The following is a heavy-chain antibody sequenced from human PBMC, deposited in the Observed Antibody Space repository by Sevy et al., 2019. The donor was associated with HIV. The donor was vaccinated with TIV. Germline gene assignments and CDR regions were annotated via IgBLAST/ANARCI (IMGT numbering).Heavy chain of an antibody. CDR3: ARGGLTVALDY. Sequence: GGSLRLSCAASGFTVSSNYMSWVRQAPGKGLEWISVIYSAGSTYYADSVKDRFTISRDNSKNMLYLQMNSLRAEDTAVYYCARGGLTVALDYWGQGTLVTVSS. V-gene: IGHV3-53*01. J-gene: IGHJ4*02. CDR1: GFTVSSNY. CDR2: IYSAGST. D-gene: IGHD6-19*01.